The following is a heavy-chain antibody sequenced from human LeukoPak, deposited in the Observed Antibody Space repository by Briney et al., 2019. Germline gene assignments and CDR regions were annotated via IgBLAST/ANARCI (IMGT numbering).Heavy chain of an antibody. D-gene: IGHD3-3*01. J-gene: IGHJ5*02. V-gene: IGHV4-34*01. Sequence: PSETLSLTCAVYGWSFSGYYWSWIRQPPGKGLEWIGEINHSGNTDYNPSLKSRVTISVDPSKNQFSLNLNSVTAADTAVYYCARRPIYDFWSGYWESWGQGTLVTVSS. CDR1: GWSFSGYY. CDR2: INHSGNT. CDR3: ARRPIYDFWSGYWES.